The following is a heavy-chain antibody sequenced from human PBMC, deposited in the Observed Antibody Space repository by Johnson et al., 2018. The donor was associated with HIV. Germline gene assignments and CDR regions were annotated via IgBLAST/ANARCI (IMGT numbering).Heavy chain of an antibody. V-gene: IGHV3-11*04. D-gene: IGHD3-16*01. J-gene: IGHJ3*02. Sequence: QVQLVESGGGLVKPGGSLRLSCAASGFTFSDYYMSWIRQAPGKGLEWVSYITGSGTVVYYADSVKGRFTVSRDSSKNTLYLQVNSLRAEDAAVYYCARGSRYTYDNDDVYLLQAFDIWGQGTMVTVSS. CDR3: ARGSRYTYDNDDVYLLQAFDI. CDR1: GFTFSDYY. CDR2: ITGSGTVV.